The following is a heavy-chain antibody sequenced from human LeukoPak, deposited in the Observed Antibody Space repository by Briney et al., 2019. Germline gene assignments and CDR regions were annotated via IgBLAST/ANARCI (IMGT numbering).Heavy chain of an antibody. Sequence: SETLSLTCAVSGDSIIGHYWTWVRQPPGKGLEWIGKIYYTGSTSYNPSLKSRLTISMDTSNNQVSLKLSSVTAADTAMYFCARDTSNWSNYYLGVWGEGTTVTVSS. CDR2: IYYTGST. D-gene: IGHD6-13*01. V-gene: IGHV4-59*11. CDR3: ARDTSNWSNYYLGV. CDR1: GDSIIGHY. J-gene: IGHJ6*03.